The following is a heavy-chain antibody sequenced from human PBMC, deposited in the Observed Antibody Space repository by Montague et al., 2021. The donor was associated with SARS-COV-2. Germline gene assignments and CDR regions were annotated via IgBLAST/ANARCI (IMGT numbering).Heavy chain of an antibody. CDR1: GDCINSETAF. CDR3: ARHDHTDFGNPNWFDP. CDR2: MVYSGRS. J-gene: IGHJ5*02. Sequence: SETLSFTCTISGDCINSETAFWGLISQSPGKGLEWIGSMVYSGRSFYNGALRSRLTISVDTSKNQFSLELRAVTAADTGLYYCARHDHTDFGNPNWFDPWGQGTLGTVSA. D-gene: IGHD5-18*01. V-gene: IGHV4-39*01.